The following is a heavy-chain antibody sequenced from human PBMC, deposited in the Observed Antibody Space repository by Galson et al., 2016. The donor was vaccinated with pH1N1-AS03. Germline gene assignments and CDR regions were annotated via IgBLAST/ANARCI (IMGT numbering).Heavy chain of an antibody. CDR3: AKDYTGSNWVYNWYFDF. D-gene: IGHD5/OR15-5a*01. CDR1: GFSFRSYA. J-gene: IGHJ2*01. Sequence: SLRLSCAASGFSFRSYALSWVRQAPGKGLEWVSGISGSGEMTFYADSVKGRFTISRDTSRNTVYLQMNSLSAEDTAGYICAKDYTGSNWVYNWYFDFWGRGTLVTVSS. CDR2: ISGSGEMT. V-gene: IGHV3-23*01.